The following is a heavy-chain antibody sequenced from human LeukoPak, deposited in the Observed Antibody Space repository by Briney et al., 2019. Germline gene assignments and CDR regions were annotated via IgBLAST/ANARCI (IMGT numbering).Heavy chain of an antibody. V-gene: IGHV3-43*02. CDR3: ARDHVYGGADY. J-gene: IGHJ4*02. CDR2: TSGDGITT. Sequence: PGGSLRLSCAASGFTLSTYWMHWVRQAPGKGLEWVSLTSGDGITTYFADSVKGRFTISRDNSKSSLFLQMNSLRTEDTALYYCARDHVYGGADYWGQGTLVTVSS. CDR1: GFTLSTYW. D-gene: IGHD5/OR15-5a*01.